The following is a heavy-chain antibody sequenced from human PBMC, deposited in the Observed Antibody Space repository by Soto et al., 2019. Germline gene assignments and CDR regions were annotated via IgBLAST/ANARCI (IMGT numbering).Heavy chain of an antibody. CDR2: XXPXXXP. J-gene: IGHJ5*02. CDR3: TRGVLA. CDR1: GGSVSSGGYS. V-gene: IGHV4-30-2*01. Sequence: PSETLSLTCSVSGGSVSSGGYSWSWIRQAPGXGXXWXGXXXPXXXPAYNPSLKSRVSISVDTSKNQISLELSSVTAADTAVYYCTRGVLAWGPGTLVTVSS. D-gene: IGHD2-8*01.